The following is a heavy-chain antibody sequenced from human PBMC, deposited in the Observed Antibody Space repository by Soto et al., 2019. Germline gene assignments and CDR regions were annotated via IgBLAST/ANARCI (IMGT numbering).Heavy chain of an antibody. V-gene: IGHV1-8*01. J-gene: IGHJ6*03. CDR3: ARAVRVPYGSEYYYYMEV. Sequence: AAAMVSCSACGDTCTSSEMNGVRQATGQGLEWMGWVNPNSGNTGYAQKIQGRVTMTRNTSISTAYMELSSLRSEDTAVYYCARAVRVPYGSEYYYYMEVWGKGTTVTVSS. CDR2: VNPNSGNT. D-gene: IGHD3-10*01. CDR1: GDTCTSSE.